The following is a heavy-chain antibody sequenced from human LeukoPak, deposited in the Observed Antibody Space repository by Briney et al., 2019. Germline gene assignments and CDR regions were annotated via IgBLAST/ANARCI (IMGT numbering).Heavy chain of an antibody. CDR1: GCTGTGHY. CDR3: AAAWEYGYGDSVGHAFDL. D-gene: IGHD4-17*01. CDR2: INPNSGGT. J-gene: IGHJ3*01. V-gene: IGHV1-2*02. Sequence: ASVKVSCKPCGCTGTGHYMHCLAQTPGQGLEWMGWINPNSGGTNYAQKLQGRVTMTTDASTSTAYMELRSLRSDDTAAYSCAAAWEYGYGDSVGHAFDLWGQGTMVTVSS.